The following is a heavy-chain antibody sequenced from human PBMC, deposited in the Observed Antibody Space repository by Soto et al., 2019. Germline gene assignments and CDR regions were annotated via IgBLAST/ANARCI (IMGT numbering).Heavy chain of an antibody. CDR3: AREGYSGFPRYYYYGMDV. CDR1: GGSISSGGYY. V-gene: IGHV4-31*03. D-gene: IGHD5-12*01. Sequence: SETLSLTCTVSGGSISSGGYYWSWIRQHPGKGLEWIGYIYYSGSTYYNPSLKSRVTISVDTSKNQFSLKLSSVTAADTAVYYCAREGYSGFPRYYYYGMDVWGQGTTVTVSS. CDR2: IYYSGST. J-gene: IGHJ6*02.